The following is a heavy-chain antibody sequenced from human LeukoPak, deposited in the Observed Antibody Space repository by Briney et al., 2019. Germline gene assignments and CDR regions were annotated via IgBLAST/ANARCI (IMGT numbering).Heavy chain of an antibody. J-gene: IGHJ5*02. Sequence: GTSVKVSCKASGYTFTGYYMHWVRQAPGQGLEWMGWINPNSGGTNYAQKFQGRVTMTRDTSISTAYMELSRLRSDDTAVYYCARDRRTRGINWFDPWGQGTLVTVS. D-gene: IGHD6-13*01. V-gene: IGHV1-2*02. CDR3: ARDRRTRGINWFDP. CDR2: INPNSGGT. CDR1: GYTFTGYY.